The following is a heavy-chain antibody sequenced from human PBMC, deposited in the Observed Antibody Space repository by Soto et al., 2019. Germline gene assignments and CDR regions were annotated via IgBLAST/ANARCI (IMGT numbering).Heavy chain of an antibody. D-gene: IGHD1-1*01. CDR1: GSSLSSGGYS. Sequence: QLQLKESGSRLVKPSQTLSLTCAVSGSSLSSGGYSWSWIRQPPGKGLECIGYISHSGSTYYNPSLKSRVSISLDKSKNQFSLRLSSVTAADTAVYYCASRTANCLDFWGQGTLVTVSS. CDR3: ASRTANCLDF. V-gene: IGHV4-30-2*01. CDR2: ISHSGST. J-gene: IGHJ4*02.